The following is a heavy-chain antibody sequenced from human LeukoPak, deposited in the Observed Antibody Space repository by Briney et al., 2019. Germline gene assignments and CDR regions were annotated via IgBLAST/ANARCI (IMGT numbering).Heavy chain of an antibody. J-gene: IGHJ4*02. D-gene: IGHD6-13*01. CDR3: ARSPGDSSSWYWDPNFDY. CDR2: SSAYNGNT. Sequence: ASVKVSCKASGYTFTSYGISWVRQAPGQGLEWVGWSSAYNGNTNYAQKLQGRDTMTTDTSTSTAYMELRSLRSDDTAVYYCARSPGDSSSWYWDPNFDYWGQGTLVTVSS. V-gene: IGHV1-18*01. CDR1: GYTFTSYG.